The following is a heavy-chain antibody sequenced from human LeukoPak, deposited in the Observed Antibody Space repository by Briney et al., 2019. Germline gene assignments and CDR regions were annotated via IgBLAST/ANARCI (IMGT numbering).Heavy chain of an antibody. Sequence: ASVKVSCKVSGYTLTELSMHWVRQAPGKGLEWMGGFDPEDGETIYAQKFQGRVTMTEDTSTDTAYMELSSLRSEDTAVYYCARGPYDSSGYYLYYFDYWGQGTLVTVSS. V-gene: IGHV1-24*01. J-gene: IGHJ4*02. CDR3: ARGPYDSSGYYLYYFDY. D-gene: IGHD3-22*01. CDR2: FDPEDGET. CDR1: GYTLTELS.